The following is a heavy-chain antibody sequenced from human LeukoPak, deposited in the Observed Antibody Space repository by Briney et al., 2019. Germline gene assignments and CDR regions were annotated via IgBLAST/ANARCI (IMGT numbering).Heavy chain of an antibody. V-gene: IGHV4-38-2*01. CDR1: GYSISSGYY. Sequence: SETLSLTCAVSGYSISSGYYWGWIRQPPGKGLEWIGSIYHSGSTYYNPSLKSRVTISVDTSKNQFSLKLSSVTAADTAVYYCADSMSWGSYAFDIWGQGTMVTVSS. CDR3: ADSMSWGSYAFDI. CDR2: IYHSGST. D-gene: IGHD7-27*01. J-gene: IGHJ3*02.